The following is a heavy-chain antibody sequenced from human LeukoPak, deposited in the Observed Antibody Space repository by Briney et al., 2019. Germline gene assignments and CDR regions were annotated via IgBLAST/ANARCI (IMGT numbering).Heavy chain of an antibody. CDR1: GGSISSYY. J-gene: IGHJ3*02. CDR3: ARHQQLWLKNAFDI. D-gene: IGHD5-18*01. CDR2: IYYSGST. V-gene: IGHV4-39*01. Sequence: SETLSLTCTVSGGSISSYYWGWIRRPPGKGLEWIGSIYYSGSTYYNLSLKSRVTISVDTSKNQFSLKLSSVTAADTAVYYCARHQQLWLKNAFDIWGQGTMVTVSS.